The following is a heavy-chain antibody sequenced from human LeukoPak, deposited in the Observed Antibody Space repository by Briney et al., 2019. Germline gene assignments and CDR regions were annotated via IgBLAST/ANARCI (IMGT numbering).Heavy chain of an antibody. CDR3: ARDTYASSGLDY. V-gene: IGHV3-7*05. CDR1: GFTFKNYW. D-gene: IGHD2-2*01. J-gene: IGHJ4*02. CDR2: IKQDGSEK. Sequence: QSGGSLRLSCTASGFTFKNYWMGWVRQPPGRGLEWVANIKQDGSEKYYVDSVKGRFSISRDNAKNSLVLQMSSLRAEDTAVYYCARDTYASSGLDYWGQGTLVTVSS.